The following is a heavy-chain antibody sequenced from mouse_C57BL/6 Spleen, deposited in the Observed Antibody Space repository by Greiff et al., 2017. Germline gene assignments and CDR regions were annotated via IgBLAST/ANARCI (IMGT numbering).Heavy chain of an antibody. D-gene: IGHD2-10*02. Sequence: VQLQQSGAELARPGASVKLSCKASGYTFTSYGISWVKQRPGQGLEWIGEINPRSGNTYYNEKFKGKATLTADKSSSTAYMELRSLTSEDAAVYYCARGYAYFDYWGQGTTLTVSS. CDR3: ARGYAYFDY. CDR1: GYTFTSYG. J-gene: IGHJ2*01. CDR2: INPRSGNT. V-gene: IGHV1-81*01.